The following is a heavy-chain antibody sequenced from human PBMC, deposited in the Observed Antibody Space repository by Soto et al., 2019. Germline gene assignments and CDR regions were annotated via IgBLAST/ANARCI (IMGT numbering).Heavy chain of an antibody. V-gene: IGHV3-23*01. D-gene: IGHD6-19*01. CDR1: GFPFISYA. CDR3: AKDPRSGWYNLGWFDS. J-gene: IGHJ5*01. CDR2: ISGSGGNT. Sequence: GGFLRLSCATSGFPFISYAMSWVRQAPERGLEWVSTISGSGGNTYYADAVKGRFTITSDSSKNTVYLQMNSLRVDDTATYYCAKDPRSGWYNLGWFDSWGQGTLVPVSS.